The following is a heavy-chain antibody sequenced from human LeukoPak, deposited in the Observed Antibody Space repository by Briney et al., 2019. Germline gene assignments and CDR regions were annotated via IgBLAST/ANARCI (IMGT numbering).Heavy chain of an antibody. Sequence: GGSLRLSCAASGFTVSSNYMSWVRQAPGQGLEWVSVIYSGGSTYYADSVKGRFTISRDNSKNTLYLQMNSLRAEDTAVYYCASTFYGDSPPYWGQGTLVTVSS. D-gene: IGHD4-17*01. J-gene: IGHJ4*02. CDR1: GFTVSSNY. CDR2: IYSGGST. V-gene: IGHV3-66*01. CDR3: ASTFYGDSPPY.